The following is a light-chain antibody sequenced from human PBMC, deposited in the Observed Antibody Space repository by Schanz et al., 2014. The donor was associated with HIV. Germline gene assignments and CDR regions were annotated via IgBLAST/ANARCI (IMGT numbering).Light chain of an antibody. CDR2: ANT. CDR3: QSFDTSLSAGV. Sequence: QSVLTQPPSVSGAPGQRVTISCTGSSSNMGTGFDVHWYQLLPGTAPKVLIFANTHRPSGVPDRFSGSKSGTSASLAITGLQVEDEGDYYCQSFDTSLSAGVFGGGTKLPV. CDR1: SSNMGTGFD. V-gene: IGLV1-40*01. J-gene: IGLJ2*01.